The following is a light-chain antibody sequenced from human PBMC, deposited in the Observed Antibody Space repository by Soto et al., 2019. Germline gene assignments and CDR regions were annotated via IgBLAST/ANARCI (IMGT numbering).Light chain of an antibody. Sequence: EIVLTQSPGTLSLSVGERATLSCRASLSVSNNYLAWYQHKPGQAPTVLIYGASTRATGIPDRFSGSGSGTDFTLTISRLEPEDFAVYYCQPYDASPTFGQGTKVDIK. CDR3: QPYDASPT. V-gene: IGKV3-20*01. CDR1: LSVSNNY. J-gene: IGKJ1*01. CDR2: GAS.